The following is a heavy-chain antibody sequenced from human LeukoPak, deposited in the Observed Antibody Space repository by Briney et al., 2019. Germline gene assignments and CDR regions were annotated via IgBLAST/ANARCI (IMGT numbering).Heavy chain of an antibody. Sequence: ASGTVSCTSSGYTFTSYGISWVRQAPGQGLEWMGWISAYNGNTNYAQKLQGRVTMTTDTSTSTAYMELRSLRSDDTAVYYCARDHIAVAGNAAFDIWGQGTMVTVSS. J-gene: IGHJ3*02. D-gene: IGHD6-19*01. V-gene: IGHV1-18*01. CDR2: ISAYNGNT. CDR1: GYTFTSYG. CDR3: ARDHIAVAGNAAFDI.